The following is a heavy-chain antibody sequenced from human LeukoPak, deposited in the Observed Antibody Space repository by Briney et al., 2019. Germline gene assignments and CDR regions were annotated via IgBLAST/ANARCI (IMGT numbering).Heavy chain of an antibody. D-gene: IGHD3-9*01. Sequence: SETLSLTCTVSGDSITGYYWGWIRQPPGKGLEWIGNIYYTGNTYYNASLKSRVTISVDTSKNQFSLKLSSVTAADTAVYYCARGRDILTGYYLAGGFDPWGQGTLVTVSS. CDR3: ARGRDILTGYYLAGGFDP. CDR2: IYYTGNT. J-gene: IGHJ5*02. CDR1: GDSITGYY. V-gene: IGHV4-39*07.